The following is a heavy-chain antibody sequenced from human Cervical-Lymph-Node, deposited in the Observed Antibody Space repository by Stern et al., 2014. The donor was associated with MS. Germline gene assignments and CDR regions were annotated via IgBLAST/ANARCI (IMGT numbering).Heavy chain of an antibody. CDR1: GFSLSTSGVG. CDR3: AHTRGKQGGFDL. J-gene: IGHJ2*01. CDR2: IYWDDDK. Sequence: QITLKESVPTLVKPTQTLTLTCTFSGFSLSTSGVGVGWIRQPPGKALEGLALIYWDDDKRYSPSLKSRLTITKDTSKNQVVLTMTNMDPVDTATYYCAHTRGKQGGFDLWGRGTLVTVSS. D-gene: IGHD1-1*01. V-gene: IGHV2-5*02.